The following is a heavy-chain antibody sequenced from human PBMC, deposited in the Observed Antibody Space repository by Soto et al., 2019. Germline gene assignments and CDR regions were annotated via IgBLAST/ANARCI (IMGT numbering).Heavy chain of an antibody. CDR3: TGGPPNWGFDS. V-gene: IGHV1-8*01. CDR2: MSPKTANT. CDR1: GYTFTSYD. J-gene: IGHJ5*01. D-gene: IGHD7-27*01. Sequence: ASVKVSCKASGYTFTSYDINWVRQTAGQGFEWMGWMSPKTANTGYAQKFQDRVTMTRSTSISTAYMELSSLTSEDTAVYYCTGGPPNWGFDSWGQGTPVTVSS.